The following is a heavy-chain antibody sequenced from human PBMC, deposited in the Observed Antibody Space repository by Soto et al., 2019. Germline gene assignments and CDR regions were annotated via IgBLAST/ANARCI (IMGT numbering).Heavy chain of an antibody. J-gene: IGHJ6*02. CDR1: GFNFSSHW. CDR2: INSDGSTT. V-gene: IGHV3-74*01. Sequence: PVGSLRLSCAASGFNFSSHWMHWVRQAPGKGLAWVSRINSDGSTTSHADSVKGRFTISRDNAKNTLHLQMNSLRAEDTAVYYCARDDYGMDVWGQGTTVTVSS. CDR3: ARDDYGMDV.